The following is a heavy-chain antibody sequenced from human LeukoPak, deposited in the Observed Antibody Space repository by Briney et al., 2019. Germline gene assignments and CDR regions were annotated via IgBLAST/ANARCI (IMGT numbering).Heavy chain of an antibody. CDR2: IDPSDSYT. D-gene: IGHD1-26*01. V-gene: IGHV5-10-1*01. CDR1: GYSFTSYW. J-gene: IGHJ4*02. CDR3: ARHDSGSYSVFDS. Sequence: GESLRISCKGSGYSFTSYWISWVRQMPGKGLEWMGLIDPSDSYTNYSPSFQGHVTISADKSITTAYLQWSSLKASGTAIYYCARHDSGSYSVFDSWGQGTLVTVSS.